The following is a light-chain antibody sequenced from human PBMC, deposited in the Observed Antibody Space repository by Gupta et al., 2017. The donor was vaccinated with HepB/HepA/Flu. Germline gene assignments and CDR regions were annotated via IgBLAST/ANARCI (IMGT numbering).Light chain of an antibody. CDR3: QQINSFPHT. V-gene: IGKV1-12*01. J-gene: IGKJ2*01. CDR2: AAS. Sequence: DTQMPQSPSSAPAFAGDRVTITCRASQGISNRLAWYQQKPGKVPKLLIYAASNLQSGVPSRFSGSGSVTDFTLTISSLQPEDFATYYCQQINSFPHTFGQGTKVEIK. CDR1: QGISNR.